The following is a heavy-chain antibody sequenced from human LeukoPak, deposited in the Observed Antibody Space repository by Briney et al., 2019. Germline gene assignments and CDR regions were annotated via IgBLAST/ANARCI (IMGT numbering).Heavy chain of an antibody. CDR2: ISYSGST. Sequence: SETLSLTCAVSGGSISSTSYYWTWIRQPPGKGLEWIGSISYSGSTYYNPSLKSRVTISVDTSKNQFSLKLSSVTAADTAVYYCAREIYPATFDYWGQGTLVTVSS. V-gene: IGHV4-39*07. J-gene: IGHJ4*02. CDR1: GGSISSTSYY. D-gene: IGHD2-15*01. CDR3: AREIYPATFDY.